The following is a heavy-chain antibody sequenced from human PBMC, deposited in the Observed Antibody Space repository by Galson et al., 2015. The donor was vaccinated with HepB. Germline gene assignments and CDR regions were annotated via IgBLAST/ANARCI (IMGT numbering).Heavy chain of an antibody. CDR2: ISYDGSNK. CDR3: ARDRRAYSSSYLPWFDP. D-gene: IGHD6-13*01. J-gene: IGHJ5*02. Sequence: SLRLSCAASGFTFSSYAMHWVRQAPGKGLEWVAVISYDGSNKYYVDSVKGRFTISRDNSKNTLFLQMNSLRPEDTAVYHCARDRRAYSSSYLPWFDPWGQGTLVTVSS. CDR1: GFTFSSYA. V-gene: IGHV3-30*04.